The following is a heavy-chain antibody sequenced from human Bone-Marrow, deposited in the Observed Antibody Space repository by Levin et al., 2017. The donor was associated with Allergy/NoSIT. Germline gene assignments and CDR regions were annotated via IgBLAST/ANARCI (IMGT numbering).Heavy chain of an antibody. D-gene: IGHD6-19*01. CDR1: GFTVSSNY. CDR2: IYSGGST. Sequence: PGGSLRLSCAASGFTVSSNYMSWVRQAPGKGLEWVSVIYSGGSTYYADSVKGRFTISRDNSKNTLYLQMNSLRAEDTAVYYCARDMQWLASYGMDVWGQGTTVTVSS. V-gene: IGHV3-53*01. J-gene: IGHJ6*02. CDR3: ARDMQWLASYGMDV.